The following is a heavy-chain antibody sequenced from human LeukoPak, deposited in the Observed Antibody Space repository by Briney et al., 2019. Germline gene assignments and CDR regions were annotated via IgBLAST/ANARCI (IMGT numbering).Heavy chain of an antibody. V-gene: IGHV5-51*01. Sequence: GESLKISFKGSGYSFTSYWIGWVRPMPGKGLEWMGIIYPGDSDTKYGPSFPGQVTISADKSISTAYLQWSSLKASDTAMYYCARWHHDYFDYWGQGTLVTVSS. CDR2: IYPGDSDT. CDR1: GYSFTSYW. J-gene: IGHJ4*02. CDR3: ARWHHDYFDY.